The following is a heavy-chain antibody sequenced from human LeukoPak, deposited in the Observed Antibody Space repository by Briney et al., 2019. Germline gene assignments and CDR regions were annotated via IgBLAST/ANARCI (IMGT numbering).Heavy chain of an antibody. Sequence: PSETLSLTCTVSGGSISSGGYSWSWIRQHPGKGLEWIGYIYYSGSTYYNPSLKSRVTISVDTSKNQFSLKLSSVTAADTAVYYCARSAFPDDYGDYSGLYYFDYWGQGTLVTVSS. CDR3: ARSAFPDDYGDYSGLYYFDY. V-gene: IGHV4-31*03. CDR1: GGSISSGGYS. D-gene: IGHD4-17*01. CDR2: IYYSGST. J-gene: IGHJ4*02.